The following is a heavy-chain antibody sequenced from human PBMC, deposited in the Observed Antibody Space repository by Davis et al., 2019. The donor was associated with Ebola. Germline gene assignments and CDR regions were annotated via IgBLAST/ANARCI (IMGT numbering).Heavy chain of an antibody. CDR2: IPHVGSEK. CDR3: AKGSWAQH. CDR1: GFTFRDYY. D-gene: IGHD1-26*01. V-gene: IGHV3-7*01. J-gene: IGHJ1*01. Sequence: GGSLRLSCAASGFTFRDYYMSWVRQAPGKGLEWVATIPHVGSEKYYVDSVKGRFTSSRDNAKNSVYLQMNSLRVEDTAVYYCAKGSWAQHWGQGTLVTVSS.